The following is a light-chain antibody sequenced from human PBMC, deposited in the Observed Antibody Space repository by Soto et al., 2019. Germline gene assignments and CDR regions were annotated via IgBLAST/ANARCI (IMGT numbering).Light chain of an antibody. CDR3: QTWGTGNVV. V-gene: IGLV4-69*01. CDR2: LNSDGSH. Sequence: QSVLTQSPSASASLGASVKLTCTLSSGHSSYAIAWHQQQPEKGPRYLMKLNSDGSHSKGDGIPDRFSGSSSGAERYLTISSLQSEDEAHYSCQTWGTGNVVFGGGTQLTVL. CDR1: SGHSSYA. J-gene: IGLJ2*01.